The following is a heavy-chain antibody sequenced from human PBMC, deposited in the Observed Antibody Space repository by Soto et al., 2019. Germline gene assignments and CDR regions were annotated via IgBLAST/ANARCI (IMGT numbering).Heavy chain of an antibody. Sequence: ASVKVSCKASGYTFTSYYMHWVRQAPGQGLEWMGIINPSGGSTSYAQKFQGRVTMTRETSTSTVYMELSSLRSEDTAVYYCAREWRGYCSSTSCYQEKPTPDAFDIWGQGTMVTVSS. CDR2: INPSGGST. J-gene: IGHJ3*02. V-gene: IGHV1-46*03. CDR1: GYTFTSYY. CDR3: AREWRGYCSSTSCYQEKPTPDAFDI. D-gene: IGHD2-2*01.